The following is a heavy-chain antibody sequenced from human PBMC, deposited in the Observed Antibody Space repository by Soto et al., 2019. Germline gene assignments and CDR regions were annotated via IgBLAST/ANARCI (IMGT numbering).Heavy chain of an antibody. Sequence: QVQLVESGGGVVQPGRSLRLSCAASGFTFSSYGMHWVRQAPGKGLEWVAVISYDGSNKYYADSVKGRFTISRDNSKNTLYLQMNSLRAEDTAMYYCAKDYGGNFSPISWGQGTLVTVSS. D-gene: IGHD4-17*01. J-gene: IGHJ4*02. CDR1: GFTFSSYG. V-gene: IGHV3-30*18. CDR2: ISYDGSNK. CDR3: AKDYGGNFSPIS.